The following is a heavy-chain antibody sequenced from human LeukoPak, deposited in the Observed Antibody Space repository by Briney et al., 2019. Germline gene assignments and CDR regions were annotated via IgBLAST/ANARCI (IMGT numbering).Heavy chain of an antibody. J-gene: IGHJ4*02. V-gene: IGHV6-1*01. CDR1: GDNVYIGSVA. CDR2: TYYRSKGYN. D-gene: IGHD2-21*02. Sequence: SQTLSLTCAISGDNVYIGSVAWTWITQSPSRGLEWLGRTYYRSKGYNDYAPSVKSRITVNQDTSKMELSLQLKSLTPEDTAVYYCSRGQKTAFDYWGQGTLVTVSS. CDR3: SRGQKTAFDY.